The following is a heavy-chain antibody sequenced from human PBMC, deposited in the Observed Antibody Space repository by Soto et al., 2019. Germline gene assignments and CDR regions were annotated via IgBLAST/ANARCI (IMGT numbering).Heavy chain of an antibody. Sequence: QITLKESGPTLVKPTQTLTLTCTFSGLSLSTTGVGVGWIRQPPGKALEWLALIYWDDDKRYSPSLKSRLTSTKANSKNQVVLTMTNMDPVDTATYYCVQSRCGGDCLQSYSSHSYYGLDVWGQGTTVTVSS. D-gene: IGHD2-21*02. J-gene: IGHJ6*02. CDR1: GLSLSTTGVG. CDR2: IYWDDDK. CDR3: VQSRCGGDCLQSYSSHSYYGLDV. V-gene: IGHV2-5*02.